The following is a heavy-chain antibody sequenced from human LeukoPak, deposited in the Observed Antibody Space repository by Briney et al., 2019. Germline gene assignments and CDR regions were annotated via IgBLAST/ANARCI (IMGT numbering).Heavy chain of an antibody. Sequence: SVKVSCKASGGTFSSYAISWVRQAPGQGLEWMGGIIPIFGTANYAQKFQGRVTITTDESTSTAYMELSSLRSEDTAVYYCAGARGQLVHWYFDYWGQGTLVTVSS. D-gene: IGHD6-6*01. J-gene: IGHJ4*02. CDR1: GGTFSSYA. V-gene: IGHV1-69*05. CDR2: IIPIFGTA. CDR3: AGARGQLVHWYFDY.